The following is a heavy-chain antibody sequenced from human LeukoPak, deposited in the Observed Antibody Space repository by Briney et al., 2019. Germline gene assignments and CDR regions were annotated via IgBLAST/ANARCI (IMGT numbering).Heavy chain of an antibody. CDR1: GGSFSTRRHY. D-gene: IGHD3-3*01. CDR2: IYYSGST. CDR3: ASHGGVLEWLFDY. J-gene: IGHJ4*02. V-gene: IGHV4-39*01. Sequence: SETLSLTCSVSGGSFSTRRHYWGWVRQPPGKGLEWIGSIYYSGSTYYNPSLKSRVTISVDAAKNQFSLRLSSVTAADTAVYYCASHGGVLEWLFDYWGQGILVTVSS.